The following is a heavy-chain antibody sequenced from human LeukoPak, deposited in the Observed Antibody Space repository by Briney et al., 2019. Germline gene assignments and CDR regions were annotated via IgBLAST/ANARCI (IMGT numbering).Heavy chain of an antibody. CDR1: GFTFSNYW. CDR2: IKHDGSDK. D-gene: IGHD3-10*01. V-gene: IGHV3-7*01. J-gene: IGHJ4*02. CDR3: ARGGHRQKEF. Sequence: GGSLRLSCSASGFTFSNYWMTWVRQSSGKGLEWVAIIKHDGSDKYCVDSVKGRFTISRDNAKNSLYLQMSSLRAEDTAVYYCARGGHRQKEFWGQGTLVTVSS.